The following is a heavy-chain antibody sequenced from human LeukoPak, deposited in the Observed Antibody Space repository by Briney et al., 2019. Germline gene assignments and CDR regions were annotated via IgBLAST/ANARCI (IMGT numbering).Heavy chain of an antibody. J-gene: IGHJ4*02. CDR1: GYTFTGYY. CDR3: ARGNGIAAAAGTFDY. CDR2: INPNSGGT. Sequence: ASVKVSCKASGYTFTGYYMHWVRQAPGQGLEWMGWINPNSGGTNYAQKFQGRVTMTRDTSISTAYMELSRLRSDDTAVYYCARGNGIAAAAGTFDYWGQGTLVTVSS. V-gene: IGHV1-2*02. D-gene: IGHD6-13*01.